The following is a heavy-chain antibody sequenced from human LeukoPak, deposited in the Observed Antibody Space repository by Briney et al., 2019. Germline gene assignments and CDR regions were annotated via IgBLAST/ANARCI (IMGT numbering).Heavy chain of an antibody. CDR3: AREGRMSMGIEY. Sequence: SETLSLTCAVYGGSLSGYYWSWIRQSPGKGLEWIGENNHGGSTNYNPSLKSRVTMSADTSKNHFSLKLSSVTAADSAVYFCAREGRMSMGIEYWGQGTLVTVSS. CDR2: NNHGGST. CDR1: GGSLSGYY. D-gene: IGHD4/OR15-4a*01. V-gene: IGHV4-34*01. J-gene: IGHJ4*02.